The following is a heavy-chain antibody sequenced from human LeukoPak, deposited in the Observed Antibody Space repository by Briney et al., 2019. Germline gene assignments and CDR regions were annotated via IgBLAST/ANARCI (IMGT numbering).Heavy chain of an antibody. D-gene: IGHD3-22*01. CDR3: ARGYMTTIVEWFDP. J-gene: IGHJ5*02. Sequence: ASVKVSCRASGYTFTSYGISWVRQASGQGLEWMGWISANNGKTKYAQNLQGRVTMTTDTSTSTAYMELRSLRSDDTAVYYCARGYMTTIVEWFDPWGQGTLVTVSS. CDR2: ISANNGKT. V-gene: IGHV1-18*01. CDR1: GYTFTSYG.